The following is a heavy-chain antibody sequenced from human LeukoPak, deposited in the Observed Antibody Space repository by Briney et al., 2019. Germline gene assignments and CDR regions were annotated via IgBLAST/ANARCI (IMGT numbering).Heavy chain of an antibody. J-gene: IGHJ4*02. V-gene: IGHV3-23*01. D-gene: IGHD2-2*01. CDR1: GFTFSSYA. Sequence: GGSLRLSCAASGFTFSSYAMSWVRQAPGKGLEWVSAISGSGGSTYYADSLKGRFTISRDNSKNTLYLQMNSLRAEDTAVYYCAKDRVVVPAAILYFDYWGQGTLVTVSS. CDR3: AKDRVVVPAAILYFDY. CDR2: ISGSGGST.